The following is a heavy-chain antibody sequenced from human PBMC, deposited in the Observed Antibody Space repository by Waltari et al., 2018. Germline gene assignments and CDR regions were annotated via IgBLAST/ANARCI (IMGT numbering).Heavy chain of an antibody. V-gene: IGHV3-33*01. CDR3: ARDPAPQYGDYEDFDY. D-gene: IGHD4-17*01. Sequence: QVQLVESGGGVVQPGRSLRLSCAASGFTFSSYGMHWVRQAPGKGLEWVAVIWYDGSNKDYADSVKGRFTISRDNSKNTLYLQMNSLRAEDTAVYYCARDPAPQYGDYEDFDYWGQGTLVTVSS. J-gene: IGHJ4*02. CDR1: GFTFSSYG. CDR2: IWYDGSNK.